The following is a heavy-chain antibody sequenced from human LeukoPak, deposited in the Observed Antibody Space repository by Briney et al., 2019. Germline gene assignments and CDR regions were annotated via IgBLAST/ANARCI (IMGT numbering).Heavy chain of an antibody. CDR2: ISSSGSTI. V-gene: IGHV3-48*03. J-gene: IGHJ6*04. CDR3: AELGITMIGGV. Sequence: GCSLRLSCAASGFTFRSYEMNWLRQAPGTGLEGASYISSSGSTIYYEDSVQGRFTISRDNAKNSLYLQMNSLRAEDTAVYYCAELGITMIGGVWGKGTTVTISS. CDR1: GFTFRSYE. D-gene: IGHD3-10*02.